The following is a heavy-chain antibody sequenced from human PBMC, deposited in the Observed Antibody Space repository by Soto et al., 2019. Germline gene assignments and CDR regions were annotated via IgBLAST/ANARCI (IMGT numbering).Heavy chain of an antibody. D-gene: IGHD1-26*01. CDR3: AKGGVGSTSNAFDI. CDR1: GFTFRSYG. J-gene: IGHJ3*02. Sequence: GSLRLSCAASGFTFRSYGMHWVRQAPAKGLEWVAVISYDGSNKYYEDSVKGRFTISRDNSKNTLYLQMNSLRAEDTGVYYCAKGGVGSTSNAFDIWGPGTLLTVSS. CDR2: ISYDGSNK. V-gene: IGHV3-30*18.